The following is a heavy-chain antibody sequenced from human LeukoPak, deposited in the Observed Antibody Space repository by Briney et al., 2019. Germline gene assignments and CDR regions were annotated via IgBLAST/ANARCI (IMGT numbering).Heavy chain of an antibody. J-gene: IGHJ4*02. CDR1: GFTFTNYA. CDR3: VKKGGNNGRYDYFDY. CDR2: VSSDETTK. V-gene: IGHV3-30-3*02. D-gene: IGHD4-23*01. Sequence: PGRSLRLSCAASGFTFTNYAIHWVRQAPGKGLEWLAVVSSDETTKFYADSVRGQFTISRDNSKNTVYLQMDSLRTEDTVVYYCVKKGGNNGRYDYFDYWGQGTLVTVSS.